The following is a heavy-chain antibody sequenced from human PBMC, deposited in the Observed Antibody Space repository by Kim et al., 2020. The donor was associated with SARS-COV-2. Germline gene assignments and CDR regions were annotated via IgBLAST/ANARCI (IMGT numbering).Heavy chain of an antibody. Sequence: SETLSLTCAVYGGSFSGYYWSWIRQPPGKGLEWIGEINHSGSTNYNPSLKSRVTISVDTSKNQFSLKLSSVTAADTAVYYCARQDFHYGSGSVKFDYWGQGTLVTVSS. CDR2: INHSGST. D-gene: IGHD3-10*01. V-gene: IGHV4-34*01. CDR1: GGSFSGYY. J-gene: IGHJ4*02. CDR3: ARQDFHYGSGSVKFDY.